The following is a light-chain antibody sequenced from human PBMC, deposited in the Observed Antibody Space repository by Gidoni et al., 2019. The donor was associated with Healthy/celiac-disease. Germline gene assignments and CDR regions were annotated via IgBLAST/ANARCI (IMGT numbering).Light chain of an antibody. CDR1: QSVSSY. CDR2: DAS. CDR3: QQRSNWRT. V-gene: IGKV3-11*01. Sequence: EIVLTQSPATLSLAPGERATLPCRASQSVSSYLTWYQQKPGQAPRLLIYDASNRATGIPARFSGSGSGTDFTLTISSLEPEDFAVYYCQQRSNWRTFGQXTKVEIK. J-gene: IGKJ1*01.